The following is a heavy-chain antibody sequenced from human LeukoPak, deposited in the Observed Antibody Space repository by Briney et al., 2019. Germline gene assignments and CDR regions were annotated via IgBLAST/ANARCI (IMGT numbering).Heavy chain of an antibody. CDR1: GYSFTSYG. CDR3: ARVGSGTSPAP. V-gene: IGHV1-18*01. D-gene: IGHD3-10*01. CDR2: INAFNGDT. J-gene: IGHJ5*02. Sequence: ASVKVSCKGSGYSFTSYGISWVRQAPGQGLEWMGWINAFNGDTNHAQKFQGRVTMTTDTSTSTAYMELRSLRSDDTAVYYCARVGSGTSPAPWGQGTLATVSS.